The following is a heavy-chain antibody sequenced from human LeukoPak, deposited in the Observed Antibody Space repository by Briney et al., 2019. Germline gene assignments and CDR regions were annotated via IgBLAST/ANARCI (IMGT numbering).Heavy chain of an antibody. CDR2: IYYSGST. CDR1: GGSISSSSYY. CDR3: ARGVGYRSRGSYYYYYMDV. Sequence: SETLSLTCTVSGGSISSSSYYWGWIRQPPGKGLEWIGSIYYSGSTYYNPSLKSRVTISVDTSKNQFSLKLSSVTAADTAVYYCARGVGYRSRGSYYYYYMDVWGKGTTVTVSS. J-gene: IGHJ6*03. D-gene: IGHD3-16*02. V-gene: IGHV4-39*07.